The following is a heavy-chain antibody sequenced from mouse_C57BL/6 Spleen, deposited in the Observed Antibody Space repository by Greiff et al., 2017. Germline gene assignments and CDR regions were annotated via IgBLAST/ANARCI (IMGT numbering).Heavy chain of an antibody. J-gene: IGHJ1*03. CDR2: IYPGDGDT. Sequence: QVQLQQSGPELVKPGASVKISCKASGYAFSSSWINWVKQRPGKGLEWIGRIYPGDGDTNYNGKFKGKATLTADKSSSTAYMQLSSLTSEDSAVYFCARGYSYYSNYEWYFDVWGTGTTVTVSS. V-gene: IGHV1-82*01. D-gene: IGHD2-5*01. CDR1: GYAFSSSW. CDR3: ARGYSYYSNYEWYFDV.